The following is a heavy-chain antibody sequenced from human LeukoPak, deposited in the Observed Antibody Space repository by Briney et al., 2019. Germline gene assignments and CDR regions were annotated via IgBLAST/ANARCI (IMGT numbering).Heavy chain of an antibody. D-gene: IGHD1-7*01. CDR1: GFTFSSYA. Sequence: PGGSLRLSCAVSGFTFSSYAMHWVRQAPGKGLEWVAVISYDGSNKYYADSVKGRFTISRDNSKNTLYLQVNSLRAEDTAVYYCARDMDYRPIGNYYYGYWGQGTLVTVSS. V-gene: IGHV3-30*04. CDR2: ISYDGSNK. CDR3: ARDMDYRPIGNYYYGY. J-gene: IGHJ4*02.